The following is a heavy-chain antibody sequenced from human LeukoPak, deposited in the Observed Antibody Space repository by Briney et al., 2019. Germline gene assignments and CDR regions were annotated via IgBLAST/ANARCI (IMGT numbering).Heavy chain of an antibody. CDR3: AMGNKRSMVGAGGNSRRFDY. V-gene: IGHV3-48*01. Sequence: PGGSLRLSCAASGFTFSSYSMNWVRQAPGKGLEWVSYISGSSPIIISSRSTIYYADSVKGRFTISRDNAKNSLYLQMNSLRAEDTAVYYCAMGNKRSMVGAGGNSRRFDYWGQGTLVTVSS. D-gene: IGHD4-23*01. CDR1: GFTFSSYS. CDR2: ISGSSPIIISSRSTI. J-gene: IGHJ4*02.